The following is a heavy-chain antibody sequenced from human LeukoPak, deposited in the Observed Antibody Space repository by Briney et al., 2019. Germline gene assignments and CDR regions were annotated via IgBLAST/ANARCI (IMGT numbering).Heavy chain of an antibody. CDR3: ARFPCSGDSCYSGIRAFDI. D-gene: IGHD2-15*01. CDR2: IYYSGST. J-gene: IGHJ3*02. Sequence: SETLSLTCTVSGGSISSYYWSWIRQPPGKGLEWIGSIYYSGSTYYNPSLKSRVTILIDTSKNQFSLKLSSVTAADTAVYYCARFPCSGDSCYSGIRAFDIWGQGTMVIVSS. CDR1: GGSISSYY. V-gene: IGHV4-59*04.